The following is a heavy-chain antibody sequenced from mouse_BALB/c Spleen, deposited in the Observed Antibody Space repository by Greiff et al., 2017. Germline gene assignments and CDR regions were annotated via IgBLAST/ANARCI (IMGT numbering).Heavy chain of an antibody. V-gene: IGHV1-87*01. D-gene: IGHD3-2*01. J-gene: IGHJ4*01. CDR3: ARQRLYAMDY. Sequence: VQLQQSGAELARPGASVKLSCKASGYTFTSYWMQWVKQRPGQGLEWIGAIYPGDGDTRYTQKFKGKATLTADKSSSTAYMQLSSLASEDSAVYYCARQRLYAMDYWGQGTSVTVSS. CDR2: IYPGDGDT. CDR1: GYTFTSYW.